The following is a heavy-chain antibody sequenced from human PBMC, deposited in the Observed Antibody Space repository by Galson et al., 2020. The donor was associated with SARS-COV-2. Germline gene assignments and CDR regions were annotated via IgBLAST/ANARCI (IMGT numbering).Heavy chain of an antibody. CDR3: VRSTVTTPFDY. Sequence: GGSLRLSCAASGFTVSTKYMSWVRQAPGKGLEWVSVIYSGSSTHYADSVKGRFTVSRDNSNNIVHLQMSTLRAEDTAVYYCVRSTVTTPFDYWGQGTRVTVSS. CDR2: IYSGSST. J-gene: IGHJ4*02. V-gene: IGHV3-66*01. D-gene: IGHD4-17*01. CDR1: GFTVSTKY.